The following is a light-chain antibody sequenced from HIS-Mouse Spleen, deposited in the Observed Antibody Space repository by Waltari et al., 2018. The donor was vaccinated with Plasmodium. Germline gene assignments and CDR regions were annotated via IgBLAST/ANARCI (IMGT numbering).Light chain of an antibody. CDR3: QQYGSSLYT. V-gene: IGKV3-20*01. CDR2: GAS. CDR1: QSVSSSY. Sequence: EIVLTQSPGTLSLSPGESTTLPRRASQSVSSSYLAWYQQKPGQAPRLLIYGASSRATGIPDRFSGSGSGTDFTLTISRLEPEDFAVYYCQQYGSSLYTFGQGTKLEIK. J-gene: IGKJ2*01.